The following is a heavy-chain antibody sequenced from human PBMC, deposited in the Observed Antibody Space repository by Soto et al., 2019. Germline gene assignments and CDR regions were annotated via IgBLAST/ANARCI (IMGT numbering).Heavy chain of an antibody. Sequence: HLGGSLRLSCAAAGFNISSHEMNWVRQATGKGLEWVSSISRSGATIHYIDSVRGRFTISIDNAMMSLYLQMISPRAEVSVVYDCARTLCSSPSCRYSDYWGQGTLVTVS. J-gene: IGHJ4*01. CDR2: ISRSGATI. CDR1: GFNISSHE. CDR3: ARTLCSSPSCRYSDY. V-gene: IGHV3-48*03. D-gene: IGHD2-2*01.